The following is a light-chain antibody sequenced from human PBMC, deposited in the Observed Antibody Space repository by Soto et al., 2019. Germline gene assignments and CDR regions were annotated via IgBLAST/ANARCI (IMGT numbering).Light chain of an antibody. V-gene: IGLV2-14*03. Sequence: QSALTQPASVSGSPGQSITISCTGTSSDVGTCKYVSWYQQHPGKAPKLMIYDVSNRPSGVSNRFSGSKSGNTASLTISGLQAEDEADYYCNSYTTSSTLVFGTGTELTVL. CDR3: NSYTTSSTLV. CDR2: DVS. CDR1: SSDVGTCKY. J-gene: IGLJ1*01.